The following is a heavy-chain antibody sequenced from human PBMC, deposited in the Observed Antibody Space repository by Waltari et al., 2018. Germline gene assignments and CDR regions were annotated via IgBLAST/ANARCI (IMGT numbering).Heavy chain of an antibody. CDR1: GYTFSDHY. CDR2: INPKTGGT. Sequence: QVQLVQSGAEVKKPGASVRVSCTASGYTFSDHYNYWLRQAPGQGLEWMGWINPKTGGTNPAQKFQGRVTMTRDTSISTVYMELTSLTSDDTAVYYCARDLFPDFWSGYGFDIWGQGTTVTVSS. V-gene: IGHV1-2*02. J-gene: IGHJ3*02. CDR3: ARDLFPDFWSGYGFDI. D-gene: IGHD3-3*01.